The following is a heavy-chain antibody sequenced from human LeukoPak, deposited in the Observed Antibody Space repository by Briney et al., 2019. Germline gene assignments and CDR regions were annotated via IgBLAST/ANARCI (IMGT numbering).Heavy chain of an antibody. D-gene: IGHD3-10*01. V-gene: IGHV4-61*02. CDR2: IYTSGST. CDR3: ARDHTDYGSGSYPNYYYYYMDV. J-gene: IGHJ6*03. CDR1: GGSISSGSYY. Sequence: SQTLSLTCTVSGGSISSGSYYWSWIRQPAGKGLEWIGRIYTSGSTNYNPSLKSRVTISEDTSKNQFSLKLSSVTAADTAVYYCARDHTDYGSGSYPNYYYYYMDVWGKGTTVTISS.